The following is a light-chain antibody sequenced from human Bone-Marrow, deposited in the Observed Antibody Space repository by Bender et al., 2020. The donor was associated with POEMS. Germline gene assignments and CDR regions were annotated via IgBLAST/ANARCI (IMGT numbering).Light chain of an antibody. CDR3: YSPDSSGTFVV. CDR2: EDK. V-gene: IGLV3-10*01. Sequence: SYELTQPPSVSVSPGQTARITCSGDALPKKYTYRYQQKSGQAPVLVMYEDKKRPSGIPERFSGSSSGTMATLTISGAQVEDEGDYYCYSPDSSGTFVVFGGGTRLTVL. J-gene: IGLJ2*01. CDR1: ALPKKY.